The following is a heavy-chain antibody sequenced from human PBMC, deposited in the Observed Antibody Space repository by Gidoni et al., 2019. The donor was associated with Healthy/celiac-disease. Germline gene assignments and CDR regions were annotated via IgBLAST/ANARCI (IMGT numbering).Heavy chain of an antibody. CDR2: IIPICGTA. CDR3: ARIPYYYDSSGPDAFDI. Sequence: QVQLVQSGAEVKKTGSSVKVSCNASGGTFSSYAISWVLQAPGPGLEWMGGIIPICGTANYAQKFQGRVTITADESTSKAYMELSSLRSEDTAVYYCARIPYYYDSSGPDAFDIWGQGTMVTVSS. J-gene: IGHJ3*02. CDR1: GGTFSSYA. D-gene: IGHD3-22*01. V-gene: IGHV1-69*01.